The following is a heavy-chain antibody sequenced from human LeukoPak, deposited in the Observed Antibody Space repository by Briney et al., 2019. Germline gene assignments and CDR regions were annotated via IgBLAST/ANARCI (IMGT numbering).Heavy chain of an antibody. J-gene: IGHJ4*02. D-gene: IGHD6-19*01. CDR1: GFTFDDYG. CDR3: ARGTGYSSGWYWH. V-gene: IGHV3-20*03. CDR2: INWNGGST. Sequence: GGSLRLSYAASGFTFDDYGMSWVRQAPGKGLEWVSGINWNGGSTGYADSVKGRFTISRDNAKNSLYLQMNSLRAEDTALYCCARGTGYSSGWYWHWGQGTLVTVSS.